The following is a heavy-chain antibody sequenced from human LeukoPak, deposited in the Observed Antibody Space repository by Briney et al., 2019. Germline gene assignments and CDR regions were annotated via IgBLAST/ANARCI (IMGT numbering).Heavy chain of an antibody. CDR2: VQKDGGDI. V-gene: IGHV3-30*02. J-gene: IGHJ4*02. CDR1: GFTFNNYG. CDR3: AQETGLGDF. Sequence: GGSLRISCAASGFTFNNYGMHWVRQAPGKGLEWVAFVQKDGGDILYADSLRGRFAISRDNPKDTLYLQMNSLRTEDTAVYYCAQETGLGDFWGQGTLVTVSS. D-gene: IGHD2-21*01.